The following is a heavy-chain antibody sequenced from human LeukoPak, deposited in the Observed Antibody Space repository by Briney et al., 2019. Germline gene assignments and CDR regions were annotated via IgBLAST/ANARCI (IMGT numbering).Heavy chain of an antibody. D-gene: IGHD5-24*01. CDR1: GGSISSYY. V-gene: IGHV4-4*07. Sequence: SETLSLTCTVSGGSISSYYWSWIRQPAGKGLEWIGRIYTSGSTNYNPSLKSRVTMSVDTSKNQFSLKLSSVTAADTAVYYCARSRDGYNFGAFDIWGQGTMVTVSS. CDR2: IYTSGST. CDR3: ARSRDGYNFGAFDI. J-gene: IGHJ3*02.